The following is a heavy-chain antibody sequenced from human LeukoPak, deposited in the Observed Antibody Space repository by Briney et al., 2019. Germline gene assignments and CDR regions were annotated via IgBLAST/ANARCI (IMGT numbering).Heavy chain of an antibody. Sequence: GGSLRLSCAASGFTFSNYWMHWVRQAPGKGLVWVSRINSDGSSTSYADSVKGRFTISRDKAKRTLYLQLNSLRAEDTAVYYCARGGFCSGGSCPVDYYYYMDVWGKGTTVTVSS. CDR3: ARGGFCSGGSCPVDYYYYMDV. CDR1: GFTFSNYW. J-gene: IGHJ6*03. D-gene: IGHD2-15*01. CDR2: INSDGSST. V-gene: IGHV3-74*01.